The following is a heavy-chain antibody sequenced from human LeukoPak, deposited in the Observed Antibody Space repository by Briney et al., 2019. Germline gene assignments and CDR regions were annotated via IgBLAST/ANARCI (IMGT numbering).Heavy chain of an antibody. CDR1: GYTLTELS. V-gene: IGHV1-24*01. D-gene: IGHD3-22*01. CDR3: ATAKDSSGYRPDAFDI. Sequence: ASVKVSCKVSGYTLTELSMHWVRQAPGKGLEWMGGFDPEDGETIYAQTFQGRVTMTEDTSTDTAYMELSSLRSEDTAVYYCATAKDSSGYRPDAFDIWGQGTMVTVSS. J-gene: IGHJ3*02. CDR2: FDPEDGET.